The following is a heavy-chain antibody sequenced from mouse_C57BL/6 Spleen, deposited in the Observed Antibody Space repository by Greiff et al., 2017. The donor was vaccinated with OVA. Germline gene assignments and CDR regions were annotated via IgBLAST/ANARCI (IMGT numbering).Heavy chain of an antibody. J-gene: IGHJ4*01. Sequence: QVQLQQPGAELVMPGASVKLSCKASGYTFTSYWMHWVKQRPGQGLEWIGEIDPSDSYTNYNQKFKGKSTLTVDKSSSTAYMQLSSLTSEDSAVYYGARWDGYYDAMDDWGQGTSVTVSS. V-gene: IGHV1-69*01. CDR3: ARWDGYYDAMDD. CDR1: GYTFTSYW. D-gene: IGHD2-3*01. CDR2: IDPSDSYT.